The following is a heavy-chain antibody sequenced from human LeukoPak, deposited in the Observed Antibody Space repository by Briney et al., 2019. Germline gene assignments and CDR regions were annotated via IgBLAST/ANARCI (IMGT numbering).Heavy chain of an antibody. D-gene: IGHD2-2*02. Sequence: GASVKVSCKASGGTLTNDAISWVRQAPGQGLEWMGGIIPRFDTTIYAQKFQGRVTVTADKSTNTAYMELSSLRSEDTAVYYCARDPHIYCSRTSCYTYFYYMDVWGIGTTVTVSS. CDR3: ARDPHIYCSRTSCYTYFYYMDV. CDR2: IIPRFDTT. J-gene: IGHJ6*03. CDR1: GGTLTNDA. V-gene: IGHV1-69*06.